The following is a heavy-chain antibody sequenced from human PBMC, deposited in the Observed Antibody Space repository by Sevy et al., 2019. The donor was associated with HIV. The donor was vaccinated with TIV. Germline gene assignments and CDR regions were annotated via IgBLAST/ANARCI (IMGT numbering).Heavy chain of an antibody. CDR2: ISYDGSNK. CDR3: ARTLLDIVVVPAAISGFGMDV. Sequence: GGSLRLSCAASGFTFSSYAMHWVRQAPGKGLEWVAVISYDGSNKYYADSVKGRFTISRDNSKNTRYLQMNRLRAEDTAVYYCARTLLDIVVVPAAISGFGMDVRGQGTTVTVSS. D-gene: IGHD2-2*02. CDR1: GFTFSSYA. V-gene: IGHV3-30-3*01. J-gene: IGHJ6*02.